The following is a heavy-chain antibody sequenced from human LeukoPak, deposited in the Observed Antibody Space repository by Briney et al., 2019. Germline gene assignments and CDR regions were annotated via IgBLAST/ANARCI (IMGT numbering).Heavy chain of an antibody. CDR3: ARKSRTWSNRFDP. CDR1: GGSISSSNW. V-gene: IGHV4-4*02. Sequence: SGTLSLTCAVSGGSISSSNWWSWVRQPPGKGLEWVGYGYCNGRSYYNPSLRSRLTMTVDTSSNQFSLELSSVTAADTAVYYCARKSRTWSNRFDPWGQGTLVTVSS. D-gene: IGHD1-1*01. J-gene: IGHJ5*02. CDR2: GYCNGRS.